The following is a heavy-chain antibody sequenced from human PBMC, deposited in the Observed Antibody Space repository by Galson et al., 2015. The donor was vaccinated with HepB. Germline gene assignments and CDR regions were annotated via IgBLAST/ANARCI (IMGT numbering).Heavy chain of an antibody. J-gene: IGHJ6*02. CDR3: ARTLTGTTLYYYYYGMDV. D-gene: IGHD1-20*01. V-gene: IGHV2-70*01. CDR2: IDWDDDK. CDR1: GFSLSTSGMC. Sequence: PALVKPTQTLTLTCTFSGFSLSTSGMCVSWIRQPPGKALEWLALIDWDDDKYYSTSLKTRLTISKDTSKNQVVLTMTNMDPVDTATYYCARTLTGTTLYYYYYGMDVWGQGTTVTVSS.